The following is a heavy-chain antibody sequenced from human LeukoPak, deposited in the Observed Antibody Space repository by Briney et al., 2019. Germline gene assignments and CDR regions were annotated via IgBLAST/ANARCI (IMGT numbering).Heavy chain of an antibody. Sequence: GGSLRLSCAASGFTFSNAWMSWVRQAPGKGLEWVGRIKSKTDGGTTDYAASVKGRFTISRDDSKNTLYLQMNSLKTEDTAVYYCTTGGRRYFDWLNYWGQGTLVTVSS. V-gene: IGHV3-15*01. D-gene: IGHD3-9*01. CDR1: GFTFSNAW. J-gene: IGHJ4*02. CDR3: TTGGRRYFDWLNY. CDR2: IKSKTDGGTT.